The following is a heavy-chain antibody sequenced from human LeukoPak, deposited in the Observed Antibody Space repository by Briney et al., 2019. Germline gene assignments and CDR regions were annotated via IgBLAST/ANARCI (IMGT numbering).Heavy chain of an antibody. CDR3: AKVGAADEDY. CDR1: GFILSNYN. V-gene: IGHV3-48*02. Sequence: PGGSLRLSCAASGFILSNYNMNWVRQAPGKGLEWVSYISSSGSATFYADSVKGRFTISRDGSKNSLYLQMNRVRDEDTAVYYCAKVGAADEDYWGQGTLVTVSS. D-gene: IGHD1-26*01. J-gene: IGHJ4*02. CDR2: ISSSGSAT.